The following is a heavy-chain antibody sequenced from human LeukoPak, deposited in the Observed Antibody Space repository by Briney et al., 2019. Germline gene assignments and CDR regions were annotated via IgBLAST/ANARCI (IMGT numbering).Heavy chain of an antibody. CDR1: GLTFSTYP. CDR2: ITHDGGSQ. V-gene: IGHV3-30*01. J-gene: IGHJ5*01. Sequence: PGTSLRPSCAASGLTFSTYPIHWVRQAPDEGLEWVAVITHDGGSQYYADSVKGRFTISRDNSKNTVFLHMNSLRPEDTAVYYCFTGRHYYYDSWSQGTLVTVSS. D-gene: IGHD3-22*01. CDR3: FTGRHYYYDS.